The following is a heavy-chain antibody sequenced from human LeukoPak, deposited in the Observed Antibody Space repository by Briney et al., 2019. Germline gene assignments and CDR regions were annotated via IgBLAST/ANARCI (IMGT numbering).Heavy chain of an antibody. D-gene: IGHD6-6*01. Sequence: GGSLRLSCAASGFTFSSYSMNWVRQAPGKGLEWVSSISSSSSYIYYADSVKGRFTISRDNSKNTLYLQMNSLRPEDTAVYYCAKLEDSNSPGGSGIDIWGQGTMVTVSS. CDR1: GFTFSSYS. V-gene: IGHV3-21*01. J-gene: IGHJ3*02. CDR2: ISSSSSYI. CDR3: AKLEDSNSPGGSGIDI.